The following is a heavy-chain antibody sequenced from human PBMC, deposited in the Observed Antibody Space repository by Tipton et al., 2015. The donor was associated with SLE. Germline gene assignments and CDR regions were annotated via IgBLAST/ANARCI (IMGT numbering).Heavy chain of an antibody. J-gene: IGHJ4*02. D-gene: IGHD1-20*01. CDR1: GGSFSGYY. Sequence: GLVKPSETLSLTCAVYGGSFSGYYWSWIRQPPGKGLEWIGEINHSGSTNYNPPLKSRVTISVDTSKNQFSLKLSSVTAADTAVYYCARARSLITGTTGGTFDYWGQGTLVTVSS. CDR3: ARARSLITGTTGGTFDY. V-gene: IGHV4-34*01. CDR2: INHSGST.